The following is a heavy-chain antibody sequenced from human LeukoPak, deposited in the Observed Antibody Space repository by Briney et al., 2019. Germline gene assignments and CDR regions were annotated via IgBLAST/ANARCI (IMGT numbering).Heavy chain of an antibody. Sequence: GGSLRLSCAASGFTFSSYSMNWVRQAPGKGPEWVSSISSSSSYIYYADSVKGRFTISRDNAKNSLYLQMNSLRAEDTAVYYCARGRYSYGSPTAFDYWGQGTLVTVSS. D-gene: IGHD5-18*01. J-gene: IGHJ4*02. V-gene: IGHV3-21*01. CDR1: GFTFSSYS. CDR3: ARGRYSYGSPTAFDY. CDR2: ISSSSSYI.